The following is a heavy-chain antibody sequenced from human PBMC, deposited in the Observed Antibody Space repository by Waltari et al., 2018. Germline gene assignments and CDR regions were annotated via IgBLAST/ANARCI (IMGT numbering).Heavy chain of an antibody. D-gene: IGHD2-2*01. V-gene: IGHV1-18*01. CDR2: ISAYNGNT. CDR1: GYTFTSYG. J-gene: IGHJ5*02. CDR3: ARDMEGIVVVPAAILFDP. Sequence: QVQLVQSGAEVKKPGASVKVSCKASGYTFTSYGISWVRQAPGQGLEWMGWISAYNGNTNYAQKLQGRVTMTTDTSTSTAYMELRSLRSDDTAVYYCARDMEGIVVVPAAILFDPWGQGTLVTVSS.